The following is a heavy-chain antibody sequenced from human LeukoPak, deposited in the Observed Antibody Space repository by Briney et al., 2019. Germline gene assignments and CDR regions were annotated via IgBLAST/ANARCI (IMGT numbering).Heavy chain of an antibody. CDR3: ARELVDYDFWSGYYTKYYFDY. D-gene: IGHD3-3*01. Sequence: PPETLSLTCAVYGGSFSGYYLSWIRQPPGKGLEWIGEINHSGSTNYNPSLKSRVTISVDTSKNQFSVKLSSVTAADTAVYYCARELVDYDFWSGYYTKYYFDYWGQGTLVTVSS. V-gene: IGHV4-34*01. J-gene: IGHJ4*02. CDR2: INHSGST. CDR1: GGSFSGYY.